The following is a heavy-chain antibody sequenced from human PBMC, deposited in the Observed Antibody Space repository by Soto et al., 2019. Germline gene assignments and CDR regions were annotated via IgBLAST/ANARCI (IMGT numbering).Heavy chain of an antibody. Sequence: QITLKESGPTLVKPTQTLTLTCTFSGFSLSTSGVGVGWIRQPPGKALEWLALIYWDDDKRYSPSLKSRLTINKYPSKNQVVLTMTNMDPVDTATYYCAHSDDGDYPGAFDIWGQGTMVTVSS. J-gene: IGHJ3*02. CDR3: AHSDDGDYPGAFDI. CDR2: IYWDDDK. CDR1: GFSLSTSGVG. V-gene: IGHV2-5*02. D-gene: IGHD4-17*01.